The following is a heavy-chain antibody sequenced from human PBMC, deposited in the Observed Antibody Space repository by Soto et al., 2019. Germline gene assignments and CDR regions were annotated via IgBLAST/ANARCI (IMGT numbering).Heavy chain of an antibody. J-gene: IGHJ4*02. D-gene: IGHD2-2*01. Sequence: QVQLVESGGGVVQPGRSLRLSCAASGFTFSIYAMHWVRQAPGKGLEWVAVISYDGSNKYYADSVKGRFTISRDNSKKTRYLPMNSLRAEDTAVYYCARARLDTPALDYWGPGTLVTVSS. CDR3: ARARLDTPALDY. V-gene: IGHV3-30-3*01. CDR2: ISYDGSNK. CDR1: GFTFSIYA.